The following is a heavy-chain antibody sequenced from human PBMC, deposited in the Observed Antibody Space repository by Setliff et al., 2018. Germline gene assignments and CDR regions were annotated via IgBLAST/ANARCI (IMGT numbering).Heavy chain of an antibody. CDR1: DFSVSSVYY. D-gene: IGHD3-16*01. CDR3: ARLPNYVWGSPVDY. J-gene: IGHJ4*02. Sequence: SETLSLTCAVSDFSVSSVYYWGWIRQPPGKGLEWIGSIFYSGRTFYNPSLKSRVTISVDTSKNQFSLTLSSVTAADTAVYYCARLPNYVWGSPVDYWGQGTLVTVSS. V-gene: IGHV4-38-2*01. CDR2: IFYSGRT.